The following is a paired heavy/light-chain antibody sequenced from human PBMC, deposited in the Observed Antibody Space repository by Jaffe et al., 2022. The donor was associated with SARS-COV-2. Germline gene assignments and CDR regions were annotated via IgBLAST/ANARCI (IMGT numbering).Light chain of an antibody. V-gene: IGKV2-24*01. Sequence: DIVMTQTPLSSPVTLGQPASISCRSSQSLVHSDGNTYLSWLQQRPGQPPRLLIYKISNRFSGVPDRFSGSGAGTDFTLKISRVEAEDVGVYYCMQATQFVTFGPGTKVDIK. CDR3: MQATQFVT. CDR2: KIS. CDR1: QSLVHSDGNTY. J-gene: IGKJ3*01.
Heavy chain of an antibody. V-gene: IGHV1-69*02. CDR3: ARAYYDILTGYYDDAFDI. CDR2: IIPILGIA. J-gene: IGHJ3*02. D-gene: IGHD3-9*01. Sequence: QVQLVQSGAEVKKPGSSVKVSCKASGGTFSSYTISWVRQAPGQGLEWMGRIIPILGIANYAQKFQGRVTITADKSTSTAYMELSSLRSEDTAVYYCARAYYDILTGYYDDAFDIWGQGTMVTVSS. CDR1: GGTFSSYT.